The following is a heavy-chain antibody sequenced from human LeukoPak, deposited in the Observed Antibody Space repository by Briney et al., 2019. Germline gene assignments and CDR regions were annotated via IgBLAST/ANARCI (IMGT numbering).Heavy chain of an antibody. CDR3: AKDRDIVVVPEALGY. CDR2: ISNDGSDK. Sequence: PGGSLRLSCAASGFTFSSYGMHWVRQAPGKGLEWVAVISNDGSDKYYADSVRGRFTISRDNSKNTLDLQMNSLRVEDTAVYYCAKDRDIVVVPEALGYWGPGTLVTVSS. J-gene: IGHJ4*02. CDR1: GFTFSSYG. V-gene: IGHV3-30*18. D-gene: IGHD2-2*01.